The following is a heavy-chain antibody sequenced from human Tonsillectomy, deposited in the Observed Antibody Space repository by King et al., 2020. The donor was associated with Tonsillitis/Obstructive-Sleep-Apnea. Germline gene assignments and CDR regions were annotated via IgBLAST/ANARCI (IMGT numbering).Heavy chain of an antibody. Sequence: QLQESGPGLVKPSEPLSPTCTVSGGSRSSSSYSWGWIRQPPGKWREWIGSICNSGSTYYNPSLSSRVTISVDTSKNQFSLKLNSVSAEDTAVYYCTSPGLGGSNTGCLHLDYWGQGTLVTVSS. CDR2: ICNSGST. CDR1: GGSRSSSSYS. CDR3: TSPGLGGSNTGCLHLDY. J-gene: IGHJ4*02. V-gene: IGHV4-39*01. D-gene: IGHD2-2*01.